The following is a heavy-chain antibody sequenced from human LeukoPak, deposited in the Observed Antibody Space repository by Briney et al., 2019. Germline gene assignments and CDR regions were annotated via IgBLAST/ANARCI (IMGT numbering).Heavy chain of an antibody. CDR2: ITGSGGNR. V-gene: IGHV3-23*01. CDR3: AKDDNYIRFLS. D-gene: IGHD3-16*01. CDR1: GFTFSSYG. J-gene: IGHJ5*02. Sequence: PGGSLRLSCAASGFTFSSYGISWVRQAPGKGLEWVSGITGSGGNRYYADSVKGRFTISRDNSKNTLYLQMNSLRAEDTAVYYCAKDDNYIRFLSWGQGTLVTVSS.